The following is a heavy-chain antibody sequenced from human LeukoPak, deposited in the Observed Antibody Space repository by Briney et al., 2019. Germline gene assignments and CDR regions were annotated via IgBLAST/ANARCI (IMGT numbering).Heavy chain of an antibody. V-gene: IGHV1-46*04. Sequence: ASVKVSCKASGFTFTSSAVQWVRQAPGQGLEWMGRINPSGDSVNYAQKLQDRLTMTRDTSTNTVYLELSSLRSEDTAIYYCARTLADGGTNHWGQGTLVTVSS. CDR1: GFTFTSSA. CDR2: INPSGDSV. J-gene: IGHJ5*02. D-gene: IGHD2-15*01. CDR3: ARTLADGGTNH.